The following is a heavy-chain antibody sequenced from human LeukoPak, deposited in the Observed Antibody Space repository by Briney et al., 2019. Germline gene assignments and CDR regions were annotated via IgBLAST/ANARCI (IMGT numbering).Heavy chain of an antibody. CDR1: GYGFTSYW. J-gene: IGHJ4*02. V-gene: IGHV5-51*01. Sequence: GESLKISCKGSGYGFTSYWIGWVRQVPGKGLEWMGIIYPGDSDTRYSPSLQGQVTISADKSISTAYLQWSSLKASDTAMYYCARCSVGSYSSSCIIDYWGQGTLVTVPS. D-gene: IGHD6-13*01. CDR3: ARCSVGSYSSSCIIDY. CDR2: IYPGDSDT.